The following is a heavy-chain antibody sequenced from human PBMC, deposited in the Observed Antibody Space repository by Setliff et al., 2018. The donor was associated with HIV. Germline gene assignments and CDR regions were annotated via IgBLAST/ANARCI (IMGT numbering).Heavy chain of an antibody. V-gene: IGHV4-34*01. Sequence: PSETLSLTCAVYGGSFSGYYWGWFRQPPGKGLEWIGEINHSGTTKYNPSLKSRLTIPIDTSKTQFSLQLSSLTAADTAVYYCARGRTGHDYWGQGTLVTVSS. J-gene: IGHJ4*02. CDR3: ARGRTGHDY. CDR2: INHSGTT. CDR1: GGSFSGYY.